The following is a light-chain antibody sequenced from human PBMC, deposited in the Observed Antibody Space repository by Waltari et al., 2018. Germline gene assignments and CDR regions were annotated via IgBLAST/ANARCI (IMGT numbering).Light chain of an antibody. CDR1: QSISNW. J-gene: IGKJ4*01. V-gene: IGKV1-5*03. Sequence: DIQMPQSPSTLSASVGDRFTTTCRASQSISNWLAWYQQKPGKAPKLLIYKASTLESGVPSRFSGSGSGTEFTLTISSLQPDDFATYYCQQYNSYSLLTFGGGTKVEIK. CDR3: QQYNSYSLLT. CDR2: KAS.